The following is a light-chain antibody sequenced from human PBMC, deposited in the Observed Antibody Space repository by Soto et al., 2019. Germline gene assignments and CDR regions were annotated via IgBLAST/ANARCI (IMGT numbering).Light chain of an antibody. V-gene: IGLV7-46*01. CDR3: LLSYSGARV. CDR1: TGAVTSGHY. CDR2: DTT. Sequence: QAVVTQEPSLTVSPGGTVTLTCGSSTGAVTSGHYAHWFQQKPGQAPRTLIYDTTNKHSWTPARFSGSLLGGKAALTLSGAQPEDEAEFYCLLSYSGARVFGGGTKVTVL. J-gene: IGLJ2*01.